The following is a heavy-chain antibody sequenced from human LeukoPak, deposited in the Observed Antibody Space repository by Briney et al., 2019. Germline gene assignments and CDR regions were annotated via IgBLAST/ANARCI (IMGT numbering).Heavy chain of an antibody. CDR2: INHSGST. D-gene: IGHD6-13*01. CDR1: GGSFSGYY. CDR3: ARTGPGIAAGTYYYMDV. V-gene: IGHV4-34*01. J-gene: IGHJ6*03. Sequence: SETLSLTCAVYGGSFSGYYWSWIRQPPGKGLEWIGEINHSGSTNYNPSLKSRVTISVNTSKNQFSLKLSSVTAADTAVYYCARTGPGIAAGTYYYMDVWGKGTTVTVSS.